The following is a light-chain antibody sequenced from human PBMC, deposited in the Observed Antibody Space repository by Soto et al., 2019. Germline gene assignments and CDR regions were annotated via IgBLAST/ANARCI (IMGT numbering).Light chain of an antibody. CDR2: GAS. V-gene: IGKV3-15*01. J-gene: IGKJ4*01. Sequence: EIVMTQSPATLSVSPGERVTLSCRASQSVSSNLAWYQQKPGQAPRLLIYGASTRATGIPARFSGSGSGTEFTLTISSLQSEDFAVYYCQQYNNWPTTFGGGTKVEIK. CDR1: QSVSSN. CDR3: QQYNNWPTT.